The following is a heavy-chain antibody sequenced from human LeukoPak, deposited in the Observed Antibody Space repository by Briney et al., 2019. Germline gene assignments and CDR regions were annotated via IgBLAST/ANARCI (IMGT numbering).Heavy chain of an antibody. Sequence: NPSETLSLTCTVSGGSISSYYWSWIRQPPGKGLEWIGYIYYSGSTNYNPSLKSRVTISVDTSKNQFSLKLSSVTAADTAVYYCARHDYGDYETDYFDYWGQGTQVTVSS. CDR2: IYYSGST. J-gene: IGHJ4*02. CDR1: GGSISSYY. D-gene: IGHD4-17*01. V-gene: IGHV4-59*08. CDR3: ARHDYGDYETDYFDY.